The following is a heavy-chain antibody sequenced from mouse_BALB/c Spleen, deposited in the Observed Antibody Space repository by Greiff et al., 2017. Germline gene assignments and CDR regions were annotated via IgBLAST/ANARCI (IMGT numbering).Heavy chain of an antibody. CDR2: IRNKANGYTT. J-gene: IGHJ2*01. Sequence: DVHLVESGGGLVQPGGSLRLSCATSGFTFTDYYMSWVRQPPGKALEWLGFIRNKANGYTTEYSASVKGRFTISRDNSQSILYLQMNTLRAEDSATYYCARDMGGKKDYWGQGTTLTVSS. D-gene: IGHD2-1*01. CDR1: GFTFTDYY. V-gene: IGHV7-3*02. CDR3: ARDMGGKKDY.